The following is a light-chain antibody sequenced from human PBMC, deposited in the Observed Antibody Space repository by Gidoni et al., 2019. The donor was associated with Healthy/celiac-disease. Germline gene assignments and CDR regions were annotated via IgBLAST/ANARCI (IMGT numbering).Light chain of an antibody. CDR2: EVR. V-gene: IGLV2-14*01. CDR1: SSDVGGYNY. Sequence: QSALTQHASVSRSPGQSITISCTGTSSDVGGYNYVSWYQQHPGNAPKLMIYEVRNRPAGVSNRFSGSKSGNTASLTISGLQAEAEADYYCSSYTSSSTLVFGGGTKLTVL. J-gene: IGLJ2*01. CDR3: SSYTSSSTLV.